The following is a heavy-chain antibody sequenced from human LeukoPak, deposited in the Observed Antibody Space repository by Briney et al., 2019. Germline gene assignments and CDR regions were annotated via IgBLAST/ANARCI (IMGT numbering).Heavy chain of an antibody. CDR1: GFTFSSYS. V-gene: IGHV3-21*01. CDR2: ISSSSSYI. D-gene: IGHD2-2*01. J-gene: IGHJ5*02. CDR3: ARDPVGYCSSTSCYTPGWFDL. Sequence: NPGGSLRLSCAASGFTFSSYSMNWVRQAPGKGLEWVSSISSSSSYIYYADSVKGRFTISRDNAKNSLYLQMNSLRAEDTAVYYCARDPVGYCSSTSCYTPGWFDLWGQGTLVTVSS.